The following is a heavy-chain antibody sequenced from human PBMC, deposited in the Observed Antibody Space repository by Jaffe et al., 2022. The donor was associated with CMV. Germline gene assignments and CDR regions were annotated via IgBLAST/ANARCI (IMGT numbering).Heavy chain of an antibody. CDR3: ARVEAMVDEGVYYYYYGMDV. J-gene: IGHJ6*02. Sequence: QVQLVQSGAEVKKPGSSVKVSCKASGGTFSSYAISWVRQAPGQGLEWMGGIIPIFGTANYAQKFQGRVTITADESTSTAYMELSSLRSEDTAVYYCARVEAMVDEGVYYYYYGMDVWGQGTTVTVSS. V-gene: IGHV1-69*01. D-gene: IGHD5-18*01. CDR1: GGTFSSYA. CDR2: IIPIFGTA.